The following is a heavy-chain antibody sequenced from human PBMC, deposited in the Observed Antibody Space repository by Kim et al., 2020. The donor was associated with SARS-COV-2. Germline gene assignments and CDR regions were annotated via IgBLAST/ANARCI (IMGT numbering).Heavy chain of an antibody. V-gene: IGHV3-33*01. J-gene: IGHJ6*02. CDR1: GFTFSSYG. CDR3: ARDLSGYQRRGYYYYGMDV. CDR2: IWYDGSNK. D-gene: IGHD2-2*01. Sequence: GGSLRLSCAASGFTFSSYGMHWVRQAPGKGLEWVAVIWYDGSNKYYADSVKGRFTISRDNSKNTLYLQMNSLRAEDTAVYYCARDLSGYQRRGYYYYGMDVWGQGTTVTVSS.